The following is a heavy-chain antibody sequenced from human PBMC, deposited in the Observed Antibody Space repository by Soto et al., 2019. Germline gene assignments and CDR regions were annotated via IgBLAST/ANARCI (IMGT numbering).Heavy chain of an antibody. J-gene: IGHJ3*02. CDR2: IYPGDSDT. CDR1: GYSFTSYW. V-gene: IGHV5-51*01. Sequence: GESLKISWKGSGYSFTSYWIGWVRQMPGKGLEWMGIIYPGDSDTRYSPSFQGQVTISADKSISTAYLQWSSLKASDTAMYYCARLNGDGPGGDAFDIWGQGTMVTVSS. CDR3: ARLNGDGPGGDAFDI. D-gene: IGHD7-27*01.